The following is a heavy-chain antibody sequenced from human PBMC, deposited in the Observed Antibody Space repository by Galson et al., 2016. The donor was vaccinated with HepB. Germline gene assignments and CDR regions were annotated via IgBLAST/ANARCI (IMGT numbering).Heavy chain of an antibody. V-gene: IGHV3-33*06. CDR1: GFTFSRYG. J-gene: IGHJ4*02. D-gene: IGHD3-3*01. Sequence: SLRLSCAASGFTFSRYGMHWVRQAPGKGLEWVALIWYDGSNKYYADSVKGRFAISRDNSKNTLYLQMNSLRAEDTAVYYCAKDHGGYYSVIEDWGQGTQVTVSS. CDR3: AKDHGGYYSVIED. CDR2: IWYDGSNK.